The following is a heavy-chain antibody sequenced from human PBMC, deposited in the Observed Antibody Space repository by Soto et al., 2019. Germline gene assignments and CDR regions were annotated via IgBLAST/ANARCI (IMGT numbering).Heavy chain of an antibody. V-gene: IGHV4-61*01. Sequence: QVQLQESGPGQVKPSETLSLTCAVSGGSVSSSSYYWSWIRQPPGKGLEWIGHIYFSGSTNSNPSPKSLVTISVYTSKNQFSLKVSSVTAADTAVYYCARWRRSGAYLDYWGQGTPGTAS. J-gene: IGHJ4*02. D-gene: IGHD2-15*01. CDR3: ARWRRSGAYLDY. CDR2: IYFSGST. CDR1: GGSVSSSSYY.